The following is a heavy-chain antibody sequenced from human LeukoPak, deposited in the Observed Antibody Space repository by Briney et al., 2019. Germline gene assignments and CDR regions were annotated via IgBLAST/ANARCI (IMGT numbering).Heavy chain of an antibody. CDR1: GGSISSDNDY. V-gene: IGHV4-39*01. D-gene: IGHD1-26*01. CDR2: IYYSGSA. CDR3: ARLVGIGVASGEYFQH. J-gene: IGHJ1*01. Sequence: SETLSLTCTVAGGSISSDNDYWGWIRQPPGKGLEWIGSIYYSGSAYYDPSLESRVTISVDTWNNQFSLKVTSMTAADTAAYYCARLVGIGVASGEYFQHWGQGTLVTVSS.